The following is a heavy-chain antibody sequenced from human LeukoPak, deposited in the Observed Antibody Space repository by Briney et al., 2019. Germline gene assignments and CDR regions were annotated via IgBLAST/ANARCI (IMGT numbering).Heavy chain of an antibody. J-gene: IGHJ3*02. CDR3: ARRNDFDI. V-gene: IGHV4-4*08. Sequence: SETLSLTCTVSGGSITGYHWSWIRQPPGKGLEWIGYIYSSEATEYKPSLKSRVTISADTSKNQFSLKLTSVIAADTAIYYCARRNDFDIWGQGTMVTVPS. CDR1: GGSITGYH. CDR2: IYSSEAT.